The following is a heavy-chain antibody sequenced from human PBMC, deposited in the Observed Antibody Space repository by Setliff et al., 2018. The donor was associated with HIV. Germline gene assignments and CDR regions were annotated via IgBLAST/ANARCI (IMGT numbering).Heavy chain of an antibody. D-gene: IGHD2-21*02. CDR3: ARAPIYCGGDCYPFDY. CDR2: INPYNGAT. Sequence: EASVKVSCKASGYTFFEYYMFWLRQAPGQGLEWMGWINPYNGATKSAHKFQGRVTVTRDTSITTTYMELTRLTSDDTAIYYCARAPIYCGGDCYPFDYWGQGTLVTVSS. J-gene: IGHJ4*02. CDR1: GYTFFEYY. V-gene: IGHV1-2*02.